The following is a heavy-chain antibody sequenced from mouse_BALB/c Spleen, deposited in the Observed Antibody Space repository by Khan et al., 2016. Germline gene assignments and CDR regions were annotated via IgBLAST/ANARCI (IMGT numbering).Heavy chain of an antibody. CDR3: TRHYYGSSFWFAY. J-gene: IGHJ3*01. Sequence: EVELVESGGGLVQPGESLKLSCESNEYEFPSHDMSWVRKTPEKRLELVAAINRAGGDTYYPDNLERRFIISRDNTKKTLYLQLHSLRSEDTALYYCTRHYYGSSFWFAYWGQGTLVTVSA. CDR2: INRAGGDT. V-gene: IGHV5-2*01. D-gene: IGHD1-1*01. CDR1: EYEFPSHD.